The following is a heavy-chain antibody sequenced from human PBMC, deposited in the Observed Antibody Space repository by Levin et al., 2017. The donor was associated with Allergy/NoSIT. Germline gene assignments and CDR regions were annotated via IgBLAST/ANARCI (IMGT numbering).Heavy chain of an antibody. CDR1: GGSISSYY. CDR3: ARDRRYSYGPLDYYYYGMDG. J-gene: IGHJ6*02. Sequence: SETLSLTCTVSGGSISSYYWSWIRQPPGKGLEWIGYIYYSGSTNYNPSLKSRVTISVDTSKNQFSLKLSSVTAADTAVYYCARDRRYSYGPLDYYYYGMDGWGQGTTVTVSS. CDR2: IYYSGST. D-gene: IGHD5-18*01. V-gene: IGHV4-59*01.